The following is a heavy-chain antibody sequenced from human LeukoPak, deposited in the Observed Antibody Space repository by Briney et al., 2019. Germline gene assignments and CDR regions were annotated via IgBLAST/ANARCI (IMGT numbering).Heavy chain of an antibody. CDR1: GFTFSSYA. CDR2: ISYDGRYK. V-gene: IGHV3-30*04. Sequence: PGRSLRLSCAASGFTFSSYAMHWVRQAPGKGLEWMALISYDGRYKYYADSVKGRFTISRDNSKNTLYFQMDNLRTDDTAVYYCARGGPGYSYGAALDYWGQGTLVTVSS. CDR3: ARGGPGYSYGAALDY. D-gene: IGHD5-18*01. J-gene: IGHJ4*02.